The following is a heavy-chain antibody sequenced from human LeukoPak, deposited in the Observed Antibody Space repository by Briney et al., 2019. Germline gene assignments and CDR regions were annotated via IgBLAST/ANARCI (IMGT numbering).Heavy chain of an antibody. CDR1: RFTFSTYD. CDR3: PSSPSFEKIFDY. CDR2: ISFSSSYI. J-gene: IGHJ4*02. Sequence: GGSLRLSCAAPRFTFSTYDMNWVRQAPGKGLERVSSISFSSSYIYYADSLRGRFTISQTNPKNPLYLQMTNLEAETPACYYCPSSPSFEKIFDYWGQGTLVTVSS. V-gene: IGHV3-21*01.